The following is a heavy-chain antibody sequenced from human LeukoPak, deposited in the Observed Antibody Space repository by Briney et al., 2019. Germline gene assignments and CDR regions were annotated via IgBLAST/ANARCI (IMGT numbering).Heavy chain of an antibody. CDR2: VYYSGKT. D-gene: IGHD3-9*01. Sequence: SETLSLTCAVSGGSLITANFFWGWIRQPPGKGLEWIGSVYYSGKTYYNPSLKSRVSISVDTSKNQFSLKLSSVTAADTAVYYCARRVPYYDILTGYYNPYWYFDLWGRGTLVTVSS. CDR1: GGSLITANFF. CDR3: ARRVPYYDILTGYYNPYWYFDL. J-gene: IGHJ2*01. V-gene: IGHV4-39*07.